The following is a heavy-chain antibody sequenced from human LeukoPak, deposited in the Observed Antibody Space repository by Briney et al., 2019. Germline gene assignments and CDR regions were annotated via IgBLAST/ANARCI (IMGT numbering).Heavy chain of an antibody. Sequence: PSETLSLTCTVSGGSIINYYWSWIRQPPGKGLEWIGYIYYSGSTSYNPSLKSRVTISVDTSKNQFSLNLSSVTAADTAVYYCAREFYYDSSFSLDIWGQGTMVTVSS. CDR1: GGSIINYY. CDR2: IYYSGST. D-gene: IGHD3-22*01. J-gene: IGHJ3*02. CDR3: AREFYYDSSFSLDI. V-gene: IGHV4-59*01.